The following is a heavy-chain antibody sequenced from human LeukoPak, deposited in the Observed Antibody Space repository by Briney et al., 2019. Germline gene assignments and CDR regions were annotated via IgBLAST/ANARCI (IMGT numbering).Heavy chain of an antibody. Sequence: GASVKVSCKASGYTFTSYGISWVRQAPGQGLEWMGWISAYNGNTNYAQKLQGRVTMTTDTSTSTAYMELRSLRSDDTAVYYCARERGRYDSSGYYDFDFDYWGQGTLVTVSS. V-gene: IGHV1-18*01. J-gene: IGHJ4*02. D-gene: IGHD3-22*01. CDR1: GYTFTSYG. CDR2: ISAYNGNT. CDR3: ARERGRYDSSGYYDFDFDY.